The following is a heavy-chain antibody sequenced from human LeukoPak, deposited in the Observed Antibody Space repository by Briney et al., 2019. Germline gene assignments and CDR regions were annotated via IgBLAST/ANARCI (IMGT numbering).Heavy chain of an antibody. CDR2: ISYDGSNK. V-gene: IGHV3-30-3*01. J-gene: IGHJ4*02. CDR3: AVPPLLWFGELFSYFDY. CDR1: GFSVSSSS. D-gene: IGHD3-10*01. Sequence: GSLRLSCAASGFSVSSSSMTWVRQAPGKGLEWVAVISYDGSNKYYADSVKGRFTISRDNSKNTLYLQMNSLRAEDTAVYYCAVPPLLWFGELFSYFDYWGQGTLVTVSS.